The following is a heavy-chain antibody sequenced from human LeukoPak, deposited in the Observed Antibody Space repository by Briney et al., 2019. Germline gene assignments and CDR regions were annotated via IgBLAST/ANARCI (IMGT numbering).Heavy chain of an antibody. J-gene: IGHJ1*01. CDR1: GYTFTSYG. CDR3: ATATQPRGYFLH. V-gene: IGHV1-18*01. Sequence: GASVKVSCKASGYTFTSYGISWVRQAPGQGLEWMGWISAYNGNTNYAQKLQGRVTMTTDTSTNTAYLELRSLRSDDTAIIYCATATQPRGYFLHWGQGTLVTVSS. CDR2: ISAYNGNT. D-gene: IGHD2-2*01.